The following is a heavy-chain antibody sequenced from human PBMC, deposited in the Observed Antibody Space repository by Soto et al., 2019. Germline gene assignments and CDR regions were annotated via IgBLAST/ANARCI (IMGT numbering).Heavy chain of an antibody. CDR1: GVSFNSYA. V-gene: IGHV3-23*01. Sequence: EVQLLESGGGLVQPGGSLRLACAASGVSFNSYAMVWVRQAPGKGLEWVSVISARGGSSYFADSLKGRFTISRDNSKNVLSLEMNNLRAEDTATYFCAKGSIEYCASVDRWGQGTLVLVSS. CDR3: AKGSIEYCASVDR. J-gene: IGHJ5*02. D-gene: IGHD2-21*01. CDR2: ISARGGSS.